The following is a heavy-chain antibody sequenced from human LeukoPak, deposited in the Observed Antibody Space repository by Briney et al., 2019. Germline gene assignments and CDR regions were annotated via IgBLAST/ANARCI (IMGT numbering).Heavy chain of an antibody. J-gene: IGHJ5*02. V-gene: IGHV1-2*02. Sequence: ASVKVSCKASGYTFTGYYKHWVRQAPGQGLEWMGWINPNSGGTIYAQKFQGRVTMTRDTSISTVYMELSRLRSDDTAVYYCARAPPITRGPFDPWGQGTLVTVSS. CDR2: INPNSGGT. D-gene: IGHD3-10*01. CDR3: ARAPPITRGPFDP. CDR1: GYTFTGYY.